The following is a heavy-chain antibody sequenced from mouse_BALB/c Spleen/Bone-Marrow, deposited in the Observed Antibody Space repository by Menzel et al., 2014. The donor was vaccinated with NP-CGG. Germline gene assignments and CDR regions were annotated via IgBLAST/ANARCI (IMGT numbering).Heavy chain of an antibody. CDR2: INPGSGGT. Sequence: QVQLQQSGAELVRPGTSVKVSCTASGYAFTNYLIEWVKQRPGQGLEWIGVINPGSGGTNYNEKFKGKATLTADKSSSTAYMQLSSLTSDDSAVYFCARIYYGNYYWGQGTTLTVSS. V-gene: IGHV1-54*01. CDR3: ARIYYGNYY. J-gene: IGHJ2*01. D-gene: IGHD2-1*01. CDR1: GYAFTNYL.